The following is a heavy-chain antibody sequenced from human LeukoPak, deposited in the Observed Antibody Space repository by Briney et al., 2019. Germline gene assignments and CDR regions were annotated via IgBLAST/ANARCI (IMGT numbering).Heavy chain of an antibody. CDR2: IYYSGST. D-gene: IGHD4-11*01. J-gene: IGHJ4*02. CDR3: ARGQYYFDY. CDR1: GGSINNYY. Sequence: SETLSLTCTVSGGSINNYYWNWIRQSPGKGLEWIGYIYYSGSTNYNPSLKSRVTISVDTSKNQFSLKLSSVTAADTAVYYCARGQYYFDYWGQGTLVTVSS. V-gene: IGHV4-59*01.